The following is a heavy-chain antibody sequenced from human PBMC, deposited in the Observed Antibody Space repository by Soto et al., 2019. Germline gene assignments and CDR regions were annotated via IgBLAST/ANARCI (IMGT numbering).Heavy chain of an antibody. Sequence: EVQVLESGGGLVQPGGSLRLSCAASGFTFSNYGMNWVRLAPGKGLEWVSGIRSDGDTTYNSDSVKGRFTVSRDTSKNTVYLQMNSLRAEDTAVYYCAKGKGVGATPDGANCWGQGTLVTVSS. CDR3: AKGKGVGATPDGANC. CDR2: IRSDGDTT. V-gene: IGHV3-23*01. CDR1: GFTFSNYG. J-gene: IGHJ4*02. D-gene: IGHD1-26*01.